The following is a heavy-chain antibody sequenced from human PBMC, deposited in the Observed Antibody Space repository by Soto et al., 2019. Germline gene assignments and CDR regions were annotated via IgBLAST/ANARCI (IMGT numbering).Heavy chain of an antibody. J-gene: IGHJ5*02. V-gene: IGHV3-74*01. CDR1: GFTFSSYW. CDR2: INSDGSST. Sequence: GGSLRLSCAASGFTFSSYWMHWVRQAPGKGLVWVSRINSDGSSTSYADSVKGRFTISRDNAKNTLYLQMNSLRAEDTAVYYCARDAYSSSWYNWFDPWGQGTLVTVSS. D-gene: IGHD6-13*01. CDR3: ARDAYSSSWYNWFDP.